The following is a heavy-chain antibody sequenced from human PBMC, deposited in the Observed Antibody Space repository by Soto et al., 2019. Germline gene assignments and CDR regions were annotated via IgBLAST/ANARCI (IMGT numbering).Heavy chain of an antibody. J-gene: IGHJ6*02. D-gene: IGHD4-4*01. Sequence: DVQLLESGGGLVQPGGSLRLSCAASGFRFSTYDMSWVRQAPGKGLEWVSVMSGSGSGTYYADSVKGRFTISRDNSKNTLYLQMYSLRAEDTAVYYCVRQAKLTTVTANVGYYYGLDVWGQGTTVTVSS. CDR1: GFRFSTYD. CDR2: MSGSGSGT. V-gene: IGHV3-23*01. CDR3: VRQAKLTTVTANVGYYYGLDV.